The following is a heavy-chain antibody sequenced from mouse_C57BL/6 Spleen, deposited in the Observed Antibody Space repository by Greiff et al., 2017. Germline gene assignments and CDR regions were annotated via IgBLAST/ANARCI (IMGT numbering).Heavy chain of an antibody. J-gene: IGHJ2*01. CDR1: GYSITSGYY. CDR2: ISYDGSN. Sequence: VQLQQSGPGLVKPSQSLSLTCSVTGYSITSGYYWNWIRQFPGNKLEWMGYISYDGSNNYNPSLKNRISITRDTSKNQFFLKLNSVTTEDTATYYCARAGYYSPFDYWGQGTTLTVSS. V-gene: IGHV3-6*01. D-gene: IGHD2-12*01. CDR3: ARAGYYSPFDY.